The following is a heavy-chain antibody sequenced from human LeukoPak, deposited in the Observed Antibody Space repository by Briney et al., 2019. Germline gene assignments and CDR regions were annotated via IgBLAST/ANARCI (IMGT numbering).Heavy chain of an antibody. D-gene: IGHD6-13*01. CDR3: ARSIAAAGTGASGYYYYMDV. Sequence: GGSLRLSCAASGFTFSSYAMHWVRQAPGKGLEWVAVISYDGSNKYYADSVKARFTISRDNSKNTLYLQMNSLSADDTAVYYCARSIAAAGTGASGYYYYMDVWGKGTTVTVSS. CDR2: ISYDGSNK. V-gene: IGHV3-30*04. CDR1: GFTFSSYA. J-gene: IGHJ6*03.